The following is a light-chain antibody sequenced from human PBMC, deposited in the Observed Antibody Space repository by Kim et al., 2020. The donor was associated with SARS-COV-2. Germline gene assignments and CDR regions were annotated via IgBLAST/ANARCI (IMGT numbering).Light chain of an antibody. Sequence: QSITISCTGASSDVGANNFVSWYQQHPGKAPKLMIYDVTNRPSWVSYRFSGSKSANTASLTISGLQAEDEADYYCSSFRSSSNSYVFGTGTKVTVL. J-gene: IGLJ1*01. CDR2: DVT. CDR1: SSDVGANNF. V-gene: IGLV2-14*03. CDR3: SSFRSSSNSYV.